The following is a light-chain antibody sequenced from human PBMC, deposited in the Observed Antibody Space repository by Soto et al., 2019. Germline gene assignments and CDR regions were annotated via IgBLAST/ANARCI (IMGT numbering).Light chain of an antibody. CDR1: QSVSSSY. Sequence: ETVLTQSPGTLSLSPGDRATLSCRASQSVSSSYLAWYQQKPGQAPRLLIYDASRRATGIPDRFSGSGSGTDFTLTISRLEPEDFAVYYCQQYGSTPRTFGQGTEVEIK. CDR2: DAS. CDR3: QQYGSTPRT. J-gene: IGKJ1*01. V-gene: IGKV3-20*01.